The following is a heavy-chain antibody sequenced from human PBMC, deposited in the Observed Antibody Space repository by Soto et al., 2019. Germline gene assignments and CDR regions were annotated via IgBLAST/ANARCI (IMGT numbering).Heavy chain of an antibody. CDR1: GGSISSYY. D-gene: IGHD1-26*01. CDR3: ARLGSGSYYSWFDP. CDR2: ISNSGST. Sequence: PSETLSLTCTVSGGSISSYYWSWIRQPPGKGLEWIGYISNSGSTNYNPSLKSRVTISVDTSKNQFSLKLSSVTAADTAVYYCARLGSGSYYSWFDPWGQGTLVTVSS. V-gene: IGHV4-4*08. J-gene: IGHJ5*02.